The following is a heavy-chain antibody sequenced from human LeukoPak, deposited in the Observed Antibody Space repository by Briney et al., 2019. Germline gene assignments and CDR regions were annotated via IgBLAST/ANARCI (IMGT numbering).Heavy chain of an antibody. D-gene: IGHD3-22*01. CDR2: IYPGDSDT. V-gene: IGHV5-51*01. CDR1: GYSFTTYW. J-gene: IGHJ5*02. Sequence: GESLKISCQGSGYSFTTYWLGWVRQMPGKGLEWMGIIYPGDSDTRYSPSFQAHVTISADKYINTADLQWSSLKASDTAMYYCARREYYXXSTGYYXRGPXXXDLWGQG. CDR3: ARREYYXXSTGYYXRGPXXXDL.